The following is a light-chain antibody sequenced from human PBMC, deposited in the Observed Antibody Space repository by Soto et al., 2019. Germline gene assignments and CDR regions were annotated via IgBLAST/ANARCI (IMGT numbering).Light chain of an antibody. CDR3: LHTFSFPRT. CDR1: QNIFRW. J-gene: IGKJ1*01. V-gene: IGKV1-5*03. Sequence: DIQMTQSPSTLSASVGDRVTITCRASQNIFRWLAWYQQKPGKAPKLLIYKASTLESGVPSRFSGSGYGTEFTLTISSLQSDDFATYYCLHTFSFPRTFGQGTKVEVK. CDR2: KAS.